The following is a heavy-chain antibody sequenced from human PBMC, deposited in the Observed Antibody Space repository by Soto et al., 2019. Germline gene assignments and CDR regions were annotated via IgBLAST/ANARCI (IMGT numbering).Heavy chain of an antibody. CDR2: INPNSGGT. CDR1: GYTFTGYY. J-gene: IGHJ6*02. CDR3: ARGLYGDPYYYYGMDV. V-gene: IGHV1-2*02. Sequence: ASVKVSCKASGYTFTGYYMHWVRQAPGQGLEWMGWINPNSGGTNYAQKFRGRVTMTRDTSISTAYMELSRLRSDDTAVYYCARGLYGDPYYYYGMDVWGQGTTVTVSS. D-gene: IGHD4-17*01.